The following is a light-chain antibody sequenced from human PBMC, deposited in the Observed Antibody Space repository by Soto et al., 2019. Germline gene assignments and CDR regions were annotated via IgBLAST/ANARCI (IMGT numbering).Light chain of an antibody. CDR3: QQRSNWPPLT. CDR2: DAS. CDR1: QSVSSY. V-gene: IGKV3-11*01. J-gene: IGKJ5*01. Sequence: DNVLTQSPSTLSLSPGERATLSCRASQSVSSYLAWYQQRPGQAPRLLIYDASNRATGIPARFSGSGSGTDFTLTISSLEPEDFAVYYCQQRSNWPPLTFGQGTRLEIK.